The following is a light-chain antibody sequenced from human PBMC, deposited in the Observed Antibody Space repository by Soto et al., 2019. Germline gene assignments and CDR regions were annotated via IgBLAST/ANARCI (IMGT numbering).Light chain of an antibody. CDR1: SSDVGSYNL. J-gene: IGLJ2*01. CDR2: EGS. Sequence: QSALTQPASVSGSPGQSITISCTGTSSDVGSYNLVSWYQQHPGKAPKLMIYEGSKRPSGVSNRFSGSKSGNTASLTISGLQSEDEADYYFCSYAGSNTFVVGGRTQLTVL. V-gene: IGLV2-23*01. CDR3: CSYAGSNTFV.